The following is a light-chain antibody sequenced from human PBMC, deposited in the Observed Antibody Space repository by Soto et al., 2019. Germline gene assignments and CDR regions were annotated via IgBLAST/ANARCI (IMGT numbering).Light chain of an antibody. CDR3: QQYNNWPLLT. J-gene: IGKJ4*01. V-gene: IGKV3-15*01. Sequence: EIVITQSPATLSVSPGERATVSCRASQSVSSNLAWYQQKPGQAPRLLIYGASTRATGIPTRFSGSGSGTEFTLTISSLQSEDFAVYYCQQYNNWPLLTFGGGTKVEIK. CDR2: GAS. CDR1: QSVSSN.